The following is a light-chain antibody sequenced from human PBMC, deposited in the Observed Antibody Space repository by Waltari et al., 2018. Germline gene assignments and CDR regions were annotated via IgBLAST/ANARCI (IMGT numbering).Light chain of an antibody. V-gene: IGLV2-14*01. CDR3: SSYTSSSTLL. CDR2: DVS. J-gene: IGLJ3*02. CDR1: SSDVGGYNY. Sequence: QSALTQPASVSGSPGQSITISCTGTSSDVGGYNYVSWYQQHPGKAPKLIIYDVSKRPSGVSSRFSGSKSGNTASLTISGLQAEDEADFYCSSYTSSSTLLFGGGTKLTVL.